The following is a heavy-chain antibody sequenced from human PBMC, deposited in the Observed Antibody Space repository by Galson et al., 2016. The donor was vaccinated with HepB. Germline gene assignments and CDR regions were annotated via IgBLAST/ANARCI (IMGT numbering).Heavy chain of an antibody. CDR3: ATGGFSIRGIVDY. Sequence: SLRLSCAASGFTFTTYSMHWVRQAPGKGLVWVATISSLGTNNYYADPVKGRFSITRDDSKNTLYLEIHSLRPEDTAVYFCATGGFSIRGIVDYWGQGTLVTVSS. CDR2: ISSLGTNN. J-gene: IGHJ4*02. D-gene: IGHD5-12*01. CDR1: GFTFTTYS. V-gene: IGHV3-30-3*01.